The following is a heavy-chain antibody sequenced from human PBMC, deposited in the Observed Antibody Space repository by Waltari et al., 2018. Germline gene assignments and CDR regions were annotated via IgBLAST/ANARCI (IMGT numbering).Heavy chain of an antibody. CDR3: ARLDSPMVRGVLFDY. Sequence: QLQLQESGPGLVKPSETLSLTCTVSGGSLSRSSYYWAWIRQTPAKGLEWIGSIYYGGSSYYNPSLKGRVTISVDTFKNQFSLKVNSVTAADTAVYFCARLDSPMVRGVLFDYWGRGSLVTVSS. D-gene: IGHD3-10*01. V-gene: IGHV4-39*01. CDR1: GGSLSRSSYY. J-gene: IGHJ4*02. CDR2: IYYGGSS.